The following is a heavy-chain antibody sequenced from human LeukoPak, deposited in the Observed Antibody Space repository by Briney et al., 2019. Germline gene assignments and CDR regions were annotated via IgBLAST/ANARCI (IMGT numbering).Heavy chain of an antibody. CDR3: VRARWGAFDY. V-gene: IGHV3-7*03. CDR2: IKQDGGEK. Sequence: GGSLRLSCAASGFTFSSHWMTWVRQAPGKGLEWVANIKQDGGEKYYVDSVKGRFAISRDNAKNSLYLQVNSLRAEDTAVYYCVRARWGAFDYWGQGSLVIVSS. D-gene: IGHD1-26*01. J-gene: IGHJ4*02. CDR1: GFTFSSHW.